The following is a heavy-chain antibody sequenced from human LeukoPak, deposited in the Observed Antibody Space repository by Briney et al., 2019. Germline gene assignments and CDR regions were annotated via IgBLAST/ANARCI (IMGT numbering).Heavy chain of an antibody. V-gene: IGHV1-46*01. J-gene: IGHJ4*02. D-gene: IGHD6-13*01. CDR2: IIPILGTA. Sequence: ASVNVSCRASGYTFTSYYIHWVRQAPGQGREGRGGIIPILGTANYAQKFQGRVTMTRDMSTSTVYMELSSLRSEDTAVYHCARGAPAHSSSWLLAYWGQGTLVTVSS. CDR3: ARGAPAHSSSWLLAY. CDR1: GYTFTSYY.